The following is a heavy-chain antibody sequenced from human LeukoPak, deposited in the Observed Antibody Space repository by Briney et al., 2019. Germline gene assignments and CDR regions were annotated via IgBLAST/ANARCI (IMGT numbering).Heavy chain of an antibody. J-gene: IGHJ4*02. D-gene: IGHD3-22*01. V-gene: IGHV4-34*01. CDR1: GGSFSGYY. CDR2: INHSGST. Sequence: SETLSLTCAVYGGSFSGYYWSWIRQPPGKGLEWIGEINHSGSTNYNPSLKSRVTISVDTSKNQFSLKLSSVTAADTAVYYCATFIYDSSGHKSYWGQGTLVSVSS. CDR3: ATFIYDSSGHKSY.